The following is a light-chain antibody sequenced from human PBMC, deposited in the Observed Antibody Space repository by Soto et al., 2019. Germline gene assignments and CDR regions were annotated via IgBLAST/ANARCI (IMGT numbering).Light chain of an antibody. CDR2: SNN. CDR1: SSNIGSNT. V-gene: IGLV1-44*01. J-gene: IGLJ3*02. Sequence: QAVVTQPPSASGTPGQRVTISCSGSSSNIGSNTVIWYQQLPGTAPKLLLYSNNKRPSGVPDRFSGSKSGTSASLAISGLQSEDEADYYCAAWDDSMNAWVFGGGTKLTVL. CDR3: AAWDDSMNAWV.